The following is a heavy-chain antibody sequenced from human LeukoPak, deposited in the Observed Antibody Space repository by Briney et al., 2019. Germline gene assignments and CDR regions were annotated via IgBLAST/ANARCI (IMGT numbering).Heavy chain of an antibody. CDR2: IYQSGST. Sequence: PSQTLSLTCAVSGGSISSAGYSWSGIRQPPGKGLEWIGYIYQSGSTYYNPSLKSRVTISVDRSKNQFSLKLSSVTAADTAVYYCARIAEPLYYFDYWGQGTLVTVSS. D-gene: IGHD6-13*01. CDR1: GGSISSAGYS. CDR3: ARIAEPLYYFDY. J-gene: IGHJ4*02. V-gene: IGHV4-30-2*01.